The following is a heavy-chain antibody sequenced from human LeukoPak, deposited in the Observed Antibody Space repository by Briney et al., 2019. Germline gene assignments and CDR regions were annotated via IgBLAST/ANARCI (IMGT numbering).Heavy chain of an antibody. CDR2: IIPIFGTG. CDR1: GGTFANYA. V-gene: IGHV1-69*01. D-gene: IGHD3-3*01. Sequence: SVKVSCTASGGTFANYAISWVRKAPGQGLEWMGEIIPIFGTGDSAQKFQGRLTITADESTRTTYMELSSLRSEDTAVYYCAKGHDDFRQFDYWGQGTLVTVSS. CDR3: AKGHDDFRQFDY. J-gene: IGHJ4*02.